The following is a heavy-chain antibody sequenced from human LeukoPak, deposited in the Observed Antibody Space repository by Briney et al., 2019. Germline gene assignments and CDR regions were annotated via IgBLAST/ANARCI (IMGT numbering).Heavy chain of an antibody. CDR2: IRYDGSNK. J-gene: IGHJ4*02. CDR1: GFTFSSYG. Sequence: GGSLRLSCAASGFTFSSYGMHWVRQAPGKGLEWVAFIRYDGSNKYYADSVKGRFTISRDNSKNTLYLQMNSLRAEDTAVYYCAKDPPGSNYYDSSGYPPDYWGQGTLVTVSS. V-gene: IGHV3-30*02. D-gene: IGHD3-22*01. CDR3: AKDPPGSNYYDSSGYPPDY.